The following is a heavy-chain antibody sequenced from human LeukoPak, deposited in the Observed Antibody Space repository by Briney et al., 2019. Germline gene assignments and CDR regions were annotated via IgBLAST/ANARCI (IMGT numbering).Heavy chain of an antibody. CDR1: GGSISGYY. J-gene: IGHJ4*02. CDR2: IYDSGST. CDR3: ARQSISGSSLSYFDY. V-gene: IGHV4-59*01. D-gene: IGHD3-22*01. Sequence: PSETLSLTCTVSGGSISGYYWSWIRQPPGKGLEWIGNIYDSGSTNYNPSLKSRVTISVDTSKNQCSPKLSSVTAADTAVYYCARQSISGSSLSYFDYWGQGTLVNVSS.